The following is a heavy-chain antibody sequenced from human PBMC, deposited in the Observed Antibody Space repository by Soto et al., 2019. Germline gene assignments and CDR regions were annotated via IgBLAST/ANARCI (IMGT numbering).Heavy chain of an antibody. V-gene: IGHV3-7*01. CDR1: GFTFSSYW. Sequence: EVQLVESGGGLVQPGGSLRLSCAASGFTFSSYWMSWVRQAPGKGLEWVANIKQDGSEKYYVDSVKGRFTISRDNAKNSLYLQMNSLRAEDTAVYYCARDQVGATLAPYYYYGMDVWGQGTTVTVSS. CDR3: ARDQVGATLAPYYYYGMDV. J-gene: IGHJ6*02. CDR2: IKQDGSEK. D-gene: IGHD1-26*01.